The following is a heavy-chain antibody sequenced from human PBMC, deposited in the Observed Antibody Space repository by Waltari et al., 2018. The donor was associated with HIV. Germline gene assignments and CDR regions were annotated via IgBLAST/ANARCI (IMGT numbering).Heavy chain of an antibody. CDR1: GLTFTGFT. J-gene: IGHJ6*02. CDR3: AKEGATLTTSAYFYYYGMDV. D-gene: IGHD4-4*01. V-gene: IGHV3-30*02. Sequence: VQLIKSGGGVLQPGGSLRLSCAASGLTFTGFTNHWVNSAPGKGLEWVAFMRYDGTNKYYADSVKGRFTISRDNSKNSLYLQMNSLRAEDTALYYCAKEGATLTTSAYFYYYGMDVWGQGTTVTVSS. CDR2: MRYDGTNK.